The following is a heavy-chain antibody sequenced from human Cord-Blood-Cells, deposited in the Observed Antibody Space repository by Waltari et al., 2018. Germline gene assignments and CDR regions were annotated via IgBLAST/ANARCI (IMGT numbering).Heavy chain of an antibody. CDR2: INHSGST. D-gene: IGHD3-22*01. CDR1: GWSFSGYY. CDR3: ARVFAMSYDSSGYYFDY. Sequence: QVQLQQWGAGLLKPSETLSLTCAVSGWSFSGYYWSWIGQPPGKGLEWIGEINHSGSTNYNPSLKSRVTISVDTSKNQFSLKLSSVTAADTAVYYCARVFAMSYDSSGYYFDYWGQGTLVTVSS. J-gene: IGHJ4*02. V-gene: IGHV4-34*01.